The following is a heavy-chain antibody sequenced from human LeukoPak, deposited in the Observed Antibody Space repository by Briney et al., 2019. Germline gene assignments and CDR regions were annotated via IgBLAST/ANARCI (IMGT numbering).Heavy chain of an antibody. CDR1: GGSISSYY. CDR2: IYYSGST. V-gene: IGHV4-59*01. D-gene: IGHD5-24*01. CDR3: ARSSRDGYKNDAFDI. Sequence: SETLSLTCTVSGGSISSYYWSWIRRPPGKGLEWIGYIYYSGSTNYNPSLKSRVTISVDTSKNQFSLKLSSVTAADTAVYYCARSSRDGYKNDAFDIWGQGTMVTVSS. J-gene: IGHJ3*02.